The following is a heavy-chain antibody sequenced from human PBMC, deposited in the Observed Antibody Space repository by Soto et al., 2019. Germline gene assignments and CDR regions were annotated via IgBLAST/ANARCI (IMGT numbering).Heavy chain of an antibody. V-gene: IGHV3-30*18. J-gene: IGHJ4*02. CDR2: ISYDGSNK. CDR1: GFTFSSYS. CDR3: AKLAFDSSGSRGNDY. Sequence: PGGSLRLSCAASGFTFSSYSTNWVRQAPGKGLEWVAVISYDGSNKYYADSVKGRFTISRDNSKNTLYLQMNSLRAEDTAVYYCAKLAFDSSGSRGNDYWGQGTLVTVSS. D-gene: IGHD3-22*01.